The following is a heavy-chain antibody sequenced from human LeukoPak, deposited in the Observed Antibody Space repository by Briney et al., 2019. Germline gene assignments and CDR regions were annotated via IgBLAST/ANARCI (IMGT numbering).Heavy chain of an antibody. CDR1: GVSISSGSYY. Sequence: NPSQTLSLTCTVSGVSISSGSYYWTWIRQPAGKGLEWIGRIYTTGSTNYNPSLKSRVTISVDTSKNQFSLKLSSVTAADAAVYYCARGRLGDLSLFVGYDYWGQGTLVTVSS. J-gene: IGHJ4*02. CDR2: IYTTGST. CDR3: ARGRLGDLSLFVGYDY. D-gene: IGHD3-16*02. V-gene: IGHV4-61*02.